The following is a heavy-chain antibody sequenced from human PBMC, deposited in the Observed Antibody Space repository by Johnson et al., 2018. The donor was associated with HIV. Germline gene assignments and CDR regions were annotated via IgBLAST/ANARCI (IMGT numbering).Heavy chain of an antibody. CDR3: ARGGSPAYYILTGYYRPIYAFDI. CDR2: INWNGGST. D-gene: IGHD3-9*01. Sequence: VQLVESGGGVVRPGGSLRLSCEASGFTFDDYGMSWVRQAPGKGLKWVSGINWNGGSTGYADSVKGRFDIPRDTAKNTLYLQMNSLRADDTAGYYCARGGSPAYYILTGYYRPIYAFDIWGQGTMVTVSS. J-gene: IGHJ3*02. CDR1: GFTFDDYG. V-gene: IGHV3-20*04.